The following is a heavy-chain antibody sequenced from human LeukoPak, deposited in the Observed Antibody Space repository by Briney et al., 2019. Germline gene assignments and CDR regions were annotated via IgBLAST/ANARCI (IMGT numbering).Heavy chain of an antibody. D-gene: IGHD3-22*01. CDR3: ARGTYYDSSAYSGVRLFDY. CDR2: INPNSGRT. CDR1: GYTFTGYY. Sequence: ASVKVSCEASGYTFTGYYMHWVRQAPGQGLELMGWINPNSGRTNYAQKFQGRVTMTGDTSISTAYMELTRLTSDDTAVYYCARGTYYDSSAYSGVRLFDYWGQGTLVTVSS. V-gene: IGHV1-2*02. J-gene: IGHJ4*02.